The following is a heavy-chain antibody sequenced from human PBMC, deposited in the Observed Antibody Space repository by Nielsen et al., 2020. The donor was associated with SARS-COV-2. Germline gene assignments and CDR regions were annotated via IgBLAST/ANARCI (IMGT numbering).Heavy chain of an antibody. CDR1: GGSISSYY. D-gene: IGHD4-17*01. CDR2: IYYSGST. Sequence: SETLSLTCTVSGGSISSYYWSWIRQPPGKGLEWIGYIYYSGSTNYNPSLKSRVTISVDTSKNQFSLKLSSVTAADTAVYYCARGGDDYGDYGAPDAFDIWGQGTMVTVSS. V-gene: IGHV4-59*12. CDR3: ARGGDDYGDYGAPDAFDI. J-gene: IGHJ3*02.